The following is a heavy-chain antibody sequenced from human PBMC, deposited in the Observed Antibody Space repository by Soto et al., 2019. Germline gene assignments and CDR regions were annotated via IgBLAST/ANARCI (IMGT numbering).Heavy chain of an antibody. V-gene: IGHV3-33*01. CDR2: IWFDGSNQ. CDR3: ARSGLVGFGEFFPGFDP. D-gene: IGHD3-10*01. CDR1: GFTFNRYG. J-gene: IGHJ5*02. Sequence: QVQLVESGGGAVQPGRSLRLSCAASGFTFNRYGVHWVRQAPGKGLEWVALIWFDGSNQYYADSARGRFTISRDNSKKTVYLQMNSLRVDDTAVYYCARSGLVGFGEFFPGFDPWGQGTLVTVSS.